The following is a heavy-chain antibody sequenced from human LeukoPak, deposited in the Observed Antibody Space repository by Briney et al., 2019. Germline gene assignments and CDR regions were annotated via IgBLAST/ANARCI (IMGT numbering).Heavy chain of an antibody. CDR1: GGSIRSYY. CDR2: IYDSGST. V-gene: IGHV4-59*01. Sequence: SETLSLTCTVSGGSIRSYYWSWIPQPPGKGLEWLGYIYDSGSTSYNPSLKSRVTISVDTSKNQFSLKVTSVTAADTAVYYCARSKDILTGYCFDYWGQGTLVTVSS. J-gene: IGHJ4*02. D-gene: IGHD3-9*01. CDR3: ARSKDILTGYCFDY.